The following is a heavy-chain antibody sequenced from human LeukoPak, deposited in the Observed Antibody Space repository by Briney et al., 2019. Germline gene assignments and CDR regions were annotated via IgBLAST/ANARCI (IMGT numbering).Heavy chain of an antibody. J-gene: IGHJ5*02. V-gene: IGHV3-21*01. D-gene: IGHD5-12*01. CDR2: ISSSSSYI. CDR1: GFTFSSYT. Sequence: GGSLRLSCAASGFTFSSYTINWVRQAPGKGLEWVSSISSSSSYIYYADSVKGRFTISRDNAKNSLYLQMNSLRAEDTAVYYSARAPRGPRPGNWFDPWGPGTPVTVSS. CDR3: ARAPRGPRPGNWFDP.